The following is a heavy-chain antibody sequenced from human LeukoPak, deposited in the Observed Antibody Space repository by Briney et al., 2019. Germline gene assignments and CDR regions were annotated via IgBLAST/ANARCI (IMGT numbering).Heavy chain of an antibody. Sequence: SETLSLTCAVSGGSISSAGYSWSWIRQPPGKGLECIGYIYYTGSTYYNPSLKSRVTISLDTSKNQFSLKLSSVTAADTAVYYCARGGDSSGYEGRFDPWGQGTLVTVSS. V-gene: IGHV4-30-4*07. J-gene: IGHJ5*02. CDR1: GGSISSAGYS. CDR3: ARGGDSSGYEGRFDP. D-gene: IGHD3-22*01. CDR2: IYYTGST.